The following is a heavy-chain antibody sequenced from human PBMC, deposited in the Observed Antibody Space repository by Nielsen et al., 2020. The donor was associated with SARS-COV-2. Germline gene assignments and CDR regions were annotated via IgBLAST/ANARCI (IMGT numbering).Heavy chain of an antibody. V-gene: IGHV1-69*01. CDR2: IIPIFGTA. J-gene: IGHJ6*03. D-gene: IGHD2-2*01. CDR3: ARAEYCSSTSCYPSAYYYYYMDV. Sequence: WVRQAPGQGLEWMGGIIPIFGTANYAQKFQVRVTITADESTSTAYMELSSLRSEDTAVYYCARAEYCSSTSCYPSAYYYYYMDVWGKGTTVTVSS.